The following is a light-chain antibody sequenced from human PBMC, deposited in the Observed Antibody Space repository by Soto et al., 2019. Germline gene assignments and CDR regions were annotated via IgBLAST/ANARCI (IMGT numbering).Light chain of an antibody. CDR3: QQGYSIPLT. CDR1: QSVSTN. Sequence: EIVMPQSPAILSVSPGEGATLSCIASQSVSTNLAWFQQKPGQTPRLIFNGASTRATGIPARFTGSGSGTDCTLTINSLQPEDFATYYCQQGYSIPLTFGGGTKVDIK. V-gene: IGKV3-15*01. J-gene: IGKJ4*01. CDR2: GAS.